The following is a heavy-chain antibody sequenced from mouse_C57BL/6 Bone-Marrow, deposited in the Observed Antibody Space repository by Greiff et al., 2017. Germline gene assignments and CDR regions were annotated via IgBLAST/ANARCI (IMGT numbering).Heavy chain of an antibody. V-gene: IGHV6-3*01. D-gene: IGHD1-1*02. CDR2: IRLKSDNYAT. Sequence: EVQVVESGGGLVQPGGSMKLSCVASGFTFSNYWMNWVRQSPEKGLEWVAQIRLKSDNYATHYAESVKGRFTISRDDSKSSVYLQMHNLRAEDTGIYYCTGGGLWVDYWGQGTTLTVSS. CDR1: GFTFSNYW. J-gene: IGHJ2*01. CDR3: TGGGLWVDY.